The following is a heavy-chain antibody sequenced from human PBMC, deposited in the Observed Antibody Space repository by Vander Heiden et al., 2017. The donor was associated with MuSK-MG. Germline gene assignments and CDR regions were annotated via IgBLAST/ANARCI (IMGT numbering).Heavy chain of an antibody. Sequence: QVQLQQGGAGLWKPSETLSLTCAVYGGSFSGYYWSWIRQPPGKGLEWIGEINHSGSTNYNPSLKSRVTISVDTSKNQFSLKLSSVTAADTAVYYCARGGIRDFDYWGQGTLVTVSS. V-gene: IGHV4-34*01. CDR1: GGSFSGYY. CDR3: ARGGIRDFDY. J-gene: IGHJ4*02. CDR2: INHSGST.